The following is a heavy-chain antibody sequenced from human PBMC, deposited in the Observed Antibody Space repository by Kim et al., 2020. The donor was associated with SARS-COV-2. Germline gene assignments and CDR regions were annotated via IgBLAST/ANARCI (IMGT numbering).Heavy chain of an antibody. V-gene: IGHV3-7*03. D-gene: IGHD1-1*01. CDR3: ARVGNTWDDDNWFDP. Sequence: DSVKGQLTIAGDNAKNSLYLQMTSLRAEDTGVYYCARVGNTWDDDNWFDPWGQGTLVTVSS. J-gene: IGHJ5*02.